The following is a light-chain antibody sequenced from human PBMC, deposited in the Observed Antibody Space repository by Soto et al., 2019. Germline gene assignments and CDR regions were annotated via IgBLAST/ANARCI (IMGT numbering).Light chain of an antibody. CDR2: GIR. J-gene: IGLJ3*02. Sequence: QSVLTQPPSVSGAPGQRVTISCTGTSSDVGAGYYVPWYQQHPGKAPKLVIFGIRNRPSGVPERFSGSKSGTSASLAVFGLQAEDEADYYCKAYADSKNPWVFGGGTKVTVL. V-gene: IGLV1-40*01. CDR1: SSDVGAGYY. CDR3: KAYADSKNPWV.